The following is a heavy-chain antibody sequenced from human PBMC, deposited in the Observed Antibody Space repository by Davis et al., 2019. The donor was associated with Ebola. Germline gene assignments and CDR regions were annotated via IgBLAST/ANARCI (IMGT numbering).Heavy chain of an antibody. CDR3: VGDPNWAFGH. D-gene: IGHD7-27*01. CDR1: GFSFSDTD. J-gene: IGHJ4*02. V-gene: IGHV3-23*01. CDR2: INGGGTKT. Sequence: GGSLRLSCEASGFSFSDTDMNWVRQAPGKGLEYVSNINGGGTKTYYADFVKGRFTVSRDNSKNTLYLEMNSLRDDDTAVYYCVGDPNWAFGHWGQGTLVTVSS.